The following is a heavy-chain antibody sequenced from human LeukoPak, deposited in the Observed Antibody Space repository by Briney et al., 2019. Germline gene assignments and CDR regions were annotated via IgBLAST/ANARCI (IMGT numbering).Heavy chain of an antibody. CDR3: ARRVVVVIKGYYYYYGMDV. Sequence: ASVKVSCKASGHTFTSYGISWARQAPGQGLEWMGWISAYNGNTNYAQKLQGRVTMTTDTSTSTAYMELRSLRSDDTAVYYCARRVVVVIKGYYYYYGMDVWGQGTTVTVSS. V-gene: IGHV1-18*01. D-gene: IGHD3-22*01. J-gene: IGHJ6*02. CDR2: ISAYNGNT. CDR1: GHTFTSYG.